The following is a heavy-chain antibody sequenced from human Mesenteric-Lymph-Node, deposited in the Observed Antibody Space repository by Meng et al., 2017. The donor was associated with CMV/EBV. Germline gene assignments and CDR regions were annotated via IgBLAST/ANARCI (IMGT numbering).Heavy chain of an antibody. Sequence: SETLSLTCTVSGASISTRPYYWGWIRQPPGKGLEWIGTISYSGTSYSNSSLKSRLTISLDTSKNQFSLRLSSVTAADTAMYYCARGGLILERLSHYFDFWGQGTLVTVSS. J-gene: IGHJ4*02. V-gene: IGHV4-39*07. CDR3: ARGGLILERLSHYFDF. CDR2: ISYSGTS. CDR1: GASISTRPYY. D-gene: IGHD3-3*01.